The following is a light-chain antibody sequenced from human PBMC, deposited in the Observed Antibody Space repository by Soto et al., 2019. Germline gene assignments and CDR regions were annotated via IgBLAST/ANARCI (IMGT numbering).Light chain of an antibody. CDR1: QSVSSSY. CDR3: KQRSDWPIT. J-gene: IGKJ5*01. CDR2: DVS. V-gene: IGKV3D-20*02. Sequence: EIVLTQSPGTLSLSPGERATLSCRASQSVSSSYLAWYQQKPGQAPRLLIYDVSTRATGIPARFSGSGSGTDFTLTITSLEPEDFAVYSCKQRSDWPITFGQGTRLEIK.